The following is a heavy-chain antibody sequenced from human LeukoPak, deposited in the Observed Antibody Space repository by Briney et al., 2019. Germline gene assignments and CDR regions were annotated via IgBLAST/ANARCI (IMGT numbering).Heavy chain of an antibody. Sequence: SETLSLTCAVSAGSFSSHYWTCIRQPPGKGLEWIGYISYIGSTNYNPSLKSRVTISIDTSKNQFSPKLSSVTAADTAVYYCARDLVTVTKGFDIWGQGTMVSVSS. CDR2: ISYIGST. CDR1: AGSFSSHY. V-gene: IGHV4-59*11. CDR3: ARDLVTVTKGFDI. J-gene: IGHJ3*02. D-gene: IGHD4-17*01.